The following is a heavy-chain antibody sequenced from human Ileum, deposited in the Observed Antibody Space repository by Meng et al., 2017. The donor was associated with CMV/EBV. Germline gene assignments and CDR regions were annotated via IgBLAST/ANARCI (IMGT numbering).Heavy chain of an antibody. CDR1: GFTFSSYW. V-gene: IGHV3-53*01. J-gene: IGHJ4*02. CDR3: ARDSGRSSFEN. CDR2: LYSGGNT. D-gene: IGHD6-6*01. Sequence: GESLKISCAASGFTFSSYWLSWVRQAPGKGLEWGSILYSGGNTYYADSVKGRFSISRDNFKNTLYLQMNSLRAEDTAVYYCARDSGRSSFENWGQGTLVTVSS.